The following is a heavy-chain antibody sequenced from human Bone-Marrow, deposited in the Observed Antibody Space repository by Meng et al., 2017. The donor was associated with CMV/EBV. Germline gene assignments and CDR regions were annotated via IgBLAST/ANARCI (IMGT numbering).Heavy chain of an antibody. CDR1: GYTLTAYA. V-gene: IGHV1-3*01. J-gene: IGHJ4*02. D-gene: IGHD2-8*02. CDR3: VKDRGGTGDFDF. Sequence: TFGYTLTAYAIHWVRQAPGQRFEWMGWINADNGDTQYSQKVQGRVIITRDRSASTSYMALNNLRPDDTAIYYCVKDRGGTGDFDFWGQGTLVTVSS. CDR2: INADNGDT.